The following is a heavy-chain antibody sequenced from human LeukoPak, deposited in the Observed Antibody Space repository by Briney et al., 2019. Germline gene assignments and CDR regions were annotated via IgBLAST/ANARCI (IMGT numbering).Heavy chain of an antibody. J-gene: IGHJ6*03. CDR1: DDSITMYY. D-gene: IGHD4-11*01. V-gene: IGHV4-59*01. Sequence: KPSETLSLTCTVSDDSITMYYWTWIRQPPGKGLEWIGYVDHTGSTKFNPSLNGRVSISRDTSNNFFSLRLRSVTAADTAVYFCARGRVSSSTWYSTYYYFFCMDFWGKGTTVTVSS. CDR2: VDHTGST. CDR3: ARGRVSSSTWYSTYYYFFCMDF.